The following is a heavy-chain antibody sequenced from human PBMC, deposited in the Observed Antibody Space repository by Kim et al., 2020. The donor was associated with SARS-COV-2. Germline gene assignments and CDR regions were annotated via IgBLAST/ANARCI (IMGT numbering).Heavy chain of an antibody. CDR2: IYYSGST. CDR1: GGSISSYY. V-gene: IGHV4-59*13. CDR3: SGATIPYPYYFDY. D-gene: IGHD5-12*01. J-gene: IGHJ4*02. Sequence: SETLSLTCTVSGGSISSYYWSWIRQPPGKGLEWIGYIYYSGSTNYNPSLKSRVTISVDTSKNQFSLKLKSVTAADTAVYYCSGATIPYPYYFDYWGQGT.